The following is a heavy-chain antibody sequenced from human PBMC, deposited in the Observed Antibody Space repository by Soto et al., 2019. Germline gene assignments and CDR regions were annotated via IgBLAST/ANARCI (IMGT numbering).Heavy chain of an antibody. V-gene: IGHV1-18*01. D-gene: IGHD5-12*01. Sequence: QVQLVQSGAEVKKPGASVKVSCKASGYTFTSYGISWVQHAPGQGLEWMGWISAYNGNTNYAQKLQGRVTMTTDTSTRTAYMELRSLRSDDTAVYYCARDWRRREMATRSGYYYYGMVVCGQGTTVTVSS. CDR2: ISAYNGNT. J-gene: IGHJ6*02. CDR1: GYTFTSYG. CDR3: ARDWRRREMATRSGYYYYGMVV.